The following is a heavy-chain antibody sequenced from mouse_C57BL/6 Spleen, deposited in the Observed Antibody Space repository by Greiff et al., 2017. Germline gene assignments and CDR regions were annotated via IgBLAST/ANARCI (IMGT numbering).Heavy chain of an antibody. V-gene: IGHV1-54*01. J-gene: IGHJ2*01. CDR2: INPGSGGT. CDR3: ARAYGNSYAFFDY. Sequence: VKLQESGAELVRPGTSVKVSCKASGYAFTNYLIEWVKQRPGQGLEWIGVINPGSGGTNYNEKFKGKATLTADKSSSTAYMQLSSLTSEDSAVYFCARAYGNSYAFFDYWGQGTTLTVSS. CDR1: GYAFTNYL. D-gene: IGHD1-1*01.